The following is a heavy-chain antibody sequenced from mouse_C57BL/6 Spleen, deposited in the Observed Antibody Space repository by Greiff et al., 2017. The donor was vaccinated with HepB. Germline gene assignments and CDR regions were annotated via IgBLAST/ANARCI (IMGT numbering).Heavy chain of an antibody. CDR1: GYTFTSYW. CDR3: ARETAQAPGCAY. Sequence: QVQLQQPGAELVKPGASVKMSCKASGYTFTSYWITWVKQRPGQGLEWIGDIYPGSGSTNYNEKFKSKATLTVDTSSSTAYMQLSSLTSEDSAVLYCARETAQAPGCAYWGQGTLVTVSA. J-gene: IGHJ3*01. V-gene: IGHV1-55*01. D-gene: IGHD3-2*02. CDR2: IYPGSGST.